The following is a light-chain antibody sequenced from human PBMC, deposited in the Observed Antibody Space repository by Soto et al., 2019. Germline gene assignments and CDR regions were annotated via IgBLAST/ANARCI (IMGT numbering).Light chain of an antibody. J-gene: IGLJ2*01. Sequence: QSVLTQPPSASGTPGQRVTISCSGSSSNIGSNYVYWYQQLPGTAPKLLIYRNNQRPSGVPDRFSGPKSGTSASLAISGLRSEDEADYYCAVWDDSLTGVVFGGGTQLTVL. CDR2: RNN. CDR1: SSNIGSNY. V-gene: IGLV1-47*01. CDR3: AVWDDSLTGVV.